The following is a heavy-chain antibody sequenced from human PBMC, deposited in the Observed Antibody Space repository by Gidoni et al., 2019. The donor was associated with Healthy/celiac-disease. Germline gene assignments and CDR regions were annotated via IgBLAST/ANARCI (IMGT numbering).Heavy chain of an antibody. CDR2: IDPSDSYT. CDR1: GYSFTSYW. Sequence: EVQLVQSGAEVKKPGESLRISCKGSGYSFTSYWISWVRQMPGKGLEWMGRIDPSDSYTNYSPSFQGHVTISADKSISTAYLQWSSLKASDTAMYYCARHTVLGYEYYYYYYMDVWGKGTTVTVSS. D-gene: IGHD3-3*01. CDR3: ARHTVLGYEYYYYYYMDV. J-gene: IGHJ6*03. V-gene: IGHV5-10-1*03.